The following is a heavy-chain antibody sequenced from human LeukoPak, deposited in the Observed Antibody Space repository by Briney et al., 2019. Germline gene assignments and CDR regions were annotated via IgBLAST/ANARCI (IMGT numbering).Heavy chain of an antibody. CDR3: SRVGYYDSSGYYAFDI. CDR1: GGTFSSYA. V-gene: IGHV1-69*06. J-gene: IGHJ3*02. Sequence: SVKVSCKASGGTFSSYAISWVRQAPGQGLEWMGGIIPIFGTANYAQKFQGRVTITADKSTSTAYMELRSLRSDDTAVYYCSRVGYYDSSGYYAFDIWGQGTMVTVSS. D-gene: IGHD3-22*01. CDR2: IIPIFGTA.